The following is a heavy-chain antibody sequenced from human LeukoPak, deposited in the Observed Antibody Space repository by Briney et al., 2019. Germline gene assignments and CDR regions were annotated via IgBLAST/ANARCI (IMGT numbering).Heavy chain of an antibody. CDR1: GFTFSRYW. Sequence: GGSLRLSCETSGFTFSRYWMHWVRQGPGTGPVWVSRISPEGSGINYADSVRGRFTISRDNAKNSLYLQMNSLRAEDTAVYYCAGRVGATWVDYWGQGTLVTVSS. J-gene: IGHJ4*02. D-gene: IGHD1-26*01. V-gene: IGHV3-74*01. CDR3: AGRVGATWVDY. CDR2: ISPEGSGI.